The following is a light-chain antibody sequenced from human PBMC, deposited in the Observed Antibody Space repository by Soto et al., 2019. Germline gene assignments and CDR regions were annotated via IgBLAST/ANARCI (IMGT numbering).Light chain of an antibody. CDR3: QEYNSYPLT. V-gene: IGKV1-5*03. CDR1: QGINIW. CDR2: QAS. J-gene: IGKJ4*01. Sequence: DIQMTQSPSTLSASIGDKVTITCRASQGINIWLGWFQQKPGKAPNLLIYQASTLGSGTPSRFSGSGSGTEFTRTITSLQPYDFATEYCQEYNSYPLTFGGGTKVVIK.